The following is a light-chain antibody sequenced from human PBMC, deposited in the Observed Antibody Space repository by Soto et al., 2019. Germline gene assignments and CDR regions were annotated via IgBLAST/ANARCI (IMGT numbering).Light chain of an antibody. V-gene: IGKV1-5*01. Sequence: DIQMTQSPSSLSASVGDRVTITCRASQSIRRWLAWYQQKPGKAPKLLIFDASTLESGVPSRFSGRGSETEFTLTISSLKPDDFATYYCQQYNSYSPATFGQWTKGDIK. CDR3: QQYNSYSPAT. CDR1: QSIRRW. J-gene: IGKJ1*01. CDR2: DAS.